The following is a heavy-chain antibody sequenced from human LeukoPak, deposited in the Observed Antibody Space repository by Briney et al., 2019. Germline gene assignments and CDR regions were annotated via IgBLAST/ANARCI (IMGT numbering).Heavy chain of an antibody. CDR1: GFTFSSYS. D-gene: IGHD4-11*01. CDR2: ISSSSSYI. Sequence: PGGSLRLSCAASGFTFSSYSMNWVRQAPGKGLEWVSSISSSSSYIYYADSVKGRFSISRDNAKNSLYLQMNSLTAEDPAVSSCAPYSEDWFDPWGQGTLVTVSS. V-gene: IGHV3-21*01. J-gene: IGHJ5*02. CDR3: APYSEDWFDP.